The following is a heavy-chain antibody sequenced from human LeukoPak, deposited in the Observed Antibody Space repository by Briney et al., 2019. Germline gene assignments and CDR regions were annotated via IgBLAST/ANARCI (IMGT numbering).Heavy chain of an antibody. D-gene: IGHD3-22*01. CDR3: ARQSISGSSLSYFDY. J-gene: IGHJ4*02. CDR2: IYDSGST. V-gene: IGHV4-59*01. CDR1: GGSISSYY. Sequence: PSETLSLTCTVSGGSISSYYRSWIRQPPGKGLEWIGNIYDSGSTNYNPSLKSRLTISVDTSKNQCSLKLSSVTAADTAVYYCARQSISGSSLSYFDYWGQGTLVNVSS.